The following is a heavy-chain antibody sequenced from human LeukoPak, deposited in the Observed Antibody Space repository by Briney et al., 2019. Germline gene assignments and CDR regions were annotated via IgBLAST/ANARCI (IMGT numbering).Heavy chain of an antibody. CDR2: IIPILGIA. CDR3: ARERGVLRFLERGLIYGMDV. V-gene: IGHV1-69*04. J-gene: IGHJ6*02. CDR1: GGTFSSYA. D-gene: IGHD3-3*01. Sequence: ASVKVCCKASGGTFSSYAISWVRQAPGQGLEWMGRIIPILGIANYAQKFQGRVTITADKSTSTAYMELSSLRSEDTAVYYCARERGVLRFLERGLIYGMDVWGQGTTVTVSS.